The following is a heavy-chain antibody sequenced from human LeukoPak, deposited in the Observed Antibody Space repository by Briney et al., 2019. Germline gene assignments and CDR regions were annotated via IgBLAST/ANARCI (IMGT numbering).Heavy chain of an antibody. Sequence: GGSLRLSCAASGFTVSSNYMSWVRQAPGEGVGWGSVIYSGGSTYYADSVKWRFTISRDNSKHPLYLQMNSLRAEDPAVYYCARETHYYDSSGYYGAFDYWGQGTLVTVSS. CDR1: GFTVSSNY. D-gene: IGHD3-22*01. CDR2: IYSGGST. J-gene: IGHJ4*02. CDR3: ARETHYYDSSGYYGAFDY. V-gene: IGHV3-53*01.